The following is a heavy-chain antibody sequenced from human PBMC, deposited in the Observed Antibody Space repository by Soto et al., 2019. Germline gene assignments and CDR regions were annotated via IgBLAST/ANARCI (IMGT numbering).Heavy chain of an antibody. Sequence: PLKRYCKSSGCSYSIYASGCVRQNPGQGLEWMGGIIHIFGTANYAQKFQGRVTINADESTSTAYVELSSLRSEDTAVYYCARDYYGSGSHIYYYYGMDVWGQGTTVPGFS. CDR3: ARDYYGSGSHIYYYYGMDV. J-gene: IGHJ6*02. V-gene: IGHV1-69*01. CDR1: GCSYSIYA. CDR2: IIHIFGTA. D-gene: IGHD3-10*01.